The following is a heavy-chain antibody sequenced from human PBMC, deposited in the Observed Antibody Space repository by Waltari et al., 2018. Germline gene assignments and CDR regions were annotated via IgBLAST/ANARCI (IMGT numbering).Heavy chain of an antibody. Sequence: ESLLVESGGTLVRPGGSLRLSCAVSGFSVSDHCMRWVRQAPGKGLEWVASINQDGETDYVDSVKGRFTISRDTAKNSLYLLLNTLGADDSGVYFCASDPTLFGIRQNYFDSWGQGTQVTVSS. CDR1: GFSVSDHC. D-gene: IGHD3-3*01. CDR3: ASDPTLFGIRQNYFDS. CDR2: INQDGET. V-gene: IGHV3-7*04. J-gene: IGHJ4*02.